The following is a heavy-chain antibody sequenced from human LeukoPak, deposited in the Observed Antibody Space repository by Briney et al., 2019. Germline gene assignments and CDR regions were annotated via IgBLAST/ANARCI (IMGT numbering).Heavy chain of an antibody. D-gene: IGHD3-16*01. CDR2: IYYSGST. V-gene: IGHV4-59*08. CDR1: GGSISSYY. Sequence: SETLSLTCTVSGGSISSYYWSWIRQPPGKGLEWIGYIYYSGSTNYNPSLKSRVTISVDTSKNQFSLKLSSVTAADTAVYYCARLGPGGDWFDPWGQGTLVTVSS. CDR3: ARLGPGGDWFDP. J-gene: IGHJ5*02.